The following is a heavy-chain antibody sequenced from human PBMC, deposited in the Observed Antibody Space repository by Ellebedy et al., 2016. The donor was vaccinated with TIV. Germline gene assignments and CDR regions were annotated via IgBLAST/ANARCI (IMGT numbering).Heavy chain of an antibody. V-gene: IGHV3-7*01. Sequence: GGSLRLSXAASGFTFSFYWMGWVRQAPGKGLEWVANIKQDGIEKHYADSVKGRFTISRDNAKNSLYLQMNSLRAEDTAVYYCATSIVGAPVLGADYWGQGSLVTVSS. D-gene: IGHD1-26*01. J-gene: IGHJ4*02. CDR2: IKQDGIEK. CDR3: ATSIVGAPVLGADY. CDR1: GFTFSFYW.